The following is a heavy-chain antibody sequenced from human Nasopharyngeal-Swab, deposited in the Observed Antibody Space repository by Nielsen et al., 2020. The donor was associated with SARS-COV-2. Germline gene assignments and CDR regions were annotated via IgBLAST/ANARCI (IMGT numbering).Heavy chain of an antibody. Sequence: SETLSLTCTVSGGSISSGGYYWSWIRQHPGKGLEWIGYIYYSGSTYYNPSLKSRVTMSVDKSRNQFSLKLSSVTAADTAVYYCARNGAYNLDYWGQGTLVTVSS. CDR1: GGSISSGGYY. J-gene: IGHJ4*02. CDR2: IYYSGST. CDR3: ARNGAYNLDY. D-gene: IGHD5-24*01. V-gene: IGHV4-31*09.